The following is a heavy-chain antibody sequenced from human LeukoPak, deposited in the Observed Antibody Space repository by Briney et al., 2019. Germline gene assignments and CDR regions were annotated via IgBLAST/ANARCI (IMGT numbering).Heavy chain of an antibody. D-gene: IGHD3-10*01. CDR1: GFTVSSNY. J-gene: IGHJ4*02. CDR3: ARDRSYGSGNYYPDY. CDR2: IYSGGST. V-gene: IGHV3-66*02. Sequence: GGSLRLSCAASGFTVSSNYMSWVRQAPGKGLEWVSVIYSGGSTYYADSVKGRFTISRDNSKNTLYLQMNSLRAEDTAVYYCARDRSYGSGNYYPDYWGQGTLVTVSS.